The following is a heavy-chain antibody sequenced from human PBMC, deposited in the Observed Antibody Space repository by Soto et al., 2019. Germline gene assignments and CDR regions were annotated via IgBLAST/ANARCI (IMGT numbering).Heavy chain of an antibody. V-gene: IGHV5-51*01. CDR2: IYPGDSDT. CDR1: GYSFTRYC. D-gene: IGHD6-19*01. J-gene: IGHJ3*02. CDR3: TSLRSSGWPNDAFDI. Sequence: LGESLKISCTGSGYSFTRYCIAWVRQMPGKGLEWMGIIYPGDSDTKYSPSFQGQVTFSADKSISTAYLQWSSLKASDTAMYYCTSLRSSGWPNDAFDIWGQGTMVTVSS.